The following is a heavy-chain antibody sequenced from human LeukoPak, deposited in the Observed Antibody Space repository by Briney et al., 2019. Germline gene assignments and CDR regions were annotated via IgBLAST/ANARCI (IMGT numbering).Heavy chain of an antibody. D-gene: IGHD4-17*01. CDR3: ARAAYGDYPFCYYGMDV. Sequence: PSETLSLTCTVSGGSISSYYWSWIRQPPGKGLEWIGYIYYSGSTNYNPSLKSRVTISVDTSKNQFSLKLSSVTAADTAVYYCARAAYGDYPFCYYGMDVWGQGTTVTVSS. V-gene: IGHV4-59*01. CDR2: IYYSGST. J-gene: IGHJ6*02. CDR1: GGSISSYY.